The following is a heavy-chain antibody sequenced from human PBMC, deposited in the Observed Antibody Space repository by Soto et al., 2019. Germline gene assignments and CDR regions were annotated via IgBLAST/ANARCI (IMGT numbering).Heavy chain of an antibody. CDR1: GYMFTGFY. CDR3: AAAAIPVAGRHPDF. D-gene: IGHD6-19*01. CDR2: INPNNGVT. Sequence: QVQLVQSGAEVKRPGASVKVSCKASGYMFTGFYLHWVRQAPGQGLEWMGWINPNNGVTTYAKNFQGRVTMTRDSSISTAYMELSSLRSDDTAVYFWAAAAIPVAGRHPDFWGQGTVVTVS. J-gene: IGHJ4*02. V-gene: IGHV1-2*02.